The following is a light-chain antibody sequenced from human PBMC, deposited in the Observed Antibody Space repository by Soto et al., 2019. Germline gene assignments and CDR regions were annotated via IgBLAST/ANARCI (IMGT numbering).Light chain of an antibody. CDR2: DAS. CDR3: QQYDNLPPALT. Sequence: DIQMTQSPSSLSASVGDRVTITCQASQDISNYLNWYRQKPGKAPKLLIYDASNLETGVRSRFSGSGSGTDFTFTISSLQPEDIATYYCQQYDNLPPALTFGGGTKVDIK. J-gene: IGKJ4*01. CDR1: QDISNY. V-gene: IGKV1-33*01.